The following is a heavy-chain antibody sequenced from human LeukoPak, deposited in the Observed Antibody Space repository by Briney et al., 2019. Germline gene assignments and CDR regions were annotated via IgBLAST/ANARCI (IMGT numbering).Heavy chain of an antibody. J-gene: IGHJ3*02. Sequence: SETLSLTCTVSGGSISSYYWSWVRQPPEKGLEWIGFVYYTGSTNYSPSLKSRVTISVDTSKNQFSLKLTSVTAADTAVYYCAKSNGYGLVDIWGQGTMVTVSS. D-gene: IGHD3-10*01. CDR2: VYYTGST. V-gene: IGHV4-59*12. CDR3: AKSNGYGLVDI. CDR1: GGSISSYY.